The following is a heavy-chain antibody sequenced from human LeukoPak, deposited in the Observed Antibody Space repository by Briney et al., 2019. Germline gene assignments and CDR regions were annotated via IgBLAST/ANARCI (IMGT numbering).Heavy chain of an antibody. Sequence: GGSLRLSCAASGFTVSSNYMTWVRQAPGKGLEWVAVISYDGSNKYYADSVKGRFTISRDNSKNTLFLQMNSPRAEDTAVYYCAKGRITMVRGVSMDVWGKGTTVTVSS. D-gene: IGHD3-10*01. V-gene: IGHV3-30*18. CDR3: AKGRITMVRGVSMDV. CDR2: ISYDGSNK. J-gene: IGHJ6*04. CDR1: GFTVSSNY.